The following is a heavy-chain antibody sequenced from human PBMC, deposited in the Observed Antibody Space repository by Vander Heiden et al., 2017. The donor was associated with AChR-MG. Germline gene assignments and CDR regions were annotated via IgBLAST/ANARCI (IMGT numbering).Heavy chain of an antibody. V-gene: IGHV4-31*03. CDR1: GGSISSGGYY. D-gene: IGHD6-13*01. CDR2: IYYSGST. CDR3: ARGDSSSWYDWPTLSPAAFWFDP. J-gene: IGHJ5*02. Sequence: QVQLQESGPGLVKPSQTLSLTCTVSGGSISSGGYYWSWIRQHPGKGLEWIGYIYYSGSTYYNPSLKSRVTISVDTSKNQFSLKLSSVTAADTAGYYCARGDSSSWYDWPTLSPAAFWFDPWGQGTLVTVSS.